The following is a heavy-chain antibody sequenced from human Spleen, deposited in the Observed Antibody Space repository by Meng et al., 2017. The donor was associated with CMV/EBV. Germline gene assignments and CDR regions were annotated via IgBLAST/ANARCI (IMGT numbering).Heavy chain of an antibody. D-gene: IGHD2-2*01. J-gene: IGHJ4*02. Sequence: ASVKVSCKASGYSLTTFEVNWVRQATGQGLEWMGWINPNTGDTGLAQKFQGRVSMTRDTSTSTAYMELSSLRSEDPAVYYCARDPVVGEDRGDDYWGQGTLVTVSS. V-gene: IGHV1-8*01. CDR3: ARDPVVGEDRGDDY. CDR2: INPNTGDT. CDR1: GYSLTTFE.